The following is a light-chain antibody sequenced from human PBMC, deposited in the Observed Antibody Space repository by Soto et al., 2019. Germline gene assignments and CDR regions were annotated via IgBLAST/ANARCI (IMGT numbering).Light chain of an antibody. Sequence: QSVLTQPRSVSGSPGQSVTISCTGTSSDVGGYNYVSWYQQHPGKAPKLMIYDVSERPPGVPDRFSGSKSGNTASLTISGLQAEDEADYYCCSYAGSYTFVFAPGTKLTVL. CDR3: CSYAGSYTFV. V-gene: IGLV2-11*01. J-gene: IGLJ1*01. CDR1: SSDVGGYNY. CDR2: DVS.